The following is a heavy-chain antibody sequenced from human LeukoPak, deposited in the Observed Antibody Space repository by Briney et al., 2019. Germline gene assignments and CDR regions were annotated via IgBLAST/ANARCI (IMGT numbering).Heavy chain of an antibody. CDR2: ISSSGSTI. J-gene: IGHJ5*02. CDR1: GGSISSYY. Sequence: LSLTCTVPGGSISSYYWSWVRQPPGKGLEWVSYISSSGSTIYYADSVKGRFTISRDNAKNSLYLQMNSLRAEDTAVYYCARDNKPGGFDPWGQGTLVTVSS. CDR3: ARDNKPGGFDP. D-gene: IGHD1/OR15-1a*01. V-gene: IGHV3-11*01.